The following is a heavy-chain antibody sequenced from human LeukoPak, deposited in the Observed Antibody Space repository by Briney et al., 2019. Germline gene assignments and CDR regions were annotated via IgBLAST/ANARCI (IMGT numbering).Heavy chain of an antibody. V-gene: IGHV3-23*01. J-gene: IGHJ2*01. Sequence: PGGSLRLSCAASGFTFSSYAMSWVRQAPGKGLEWVSAISGSGGSTHYAVSVRGRFTISRDNSKNTLYLQMNSLRAEDTAVYYCAKAPYGSGKRGWYFDLWGRGTLVTVSS. CDR2: ISGSGGST. D-gene: IGHD3-10*01. CDR3: AKAPYGSGKRGWYFDL. CDR1: GFTFSSYA.